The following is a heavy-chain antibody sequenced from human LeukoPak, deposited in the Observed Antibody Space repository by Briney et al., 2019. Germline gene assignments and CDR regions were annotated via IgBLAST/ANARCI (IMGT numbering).Heavy chain of an antibody. J-gene: IGHJ6*03. D-gene: IGHD2-21*02. CDR2: INWNGGST. Sequence: GGSLRLACAAYGFTFDDYGMSWVRQAPGKGLEWVSAINWNGGSTGYADSVKGRFTISRDNAKNSLYLQMNSLRAEDTALYYCARLTSTKRDQPYYYYMDVWGKRTTVTVSS. CDR3: ARLTSTKRDQPYYYYMDV. V-gene: IGHV3-20*04. CDR1: GFTFDDYG.